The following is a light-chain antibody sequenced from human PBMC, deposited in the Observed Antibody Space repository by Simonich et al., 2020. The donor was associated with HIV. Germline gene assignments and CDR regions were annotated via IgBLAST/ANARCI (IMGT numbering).Light chain of an antibody. CDR1: SSDVGGYNY. J-gene: IGLJ6*01. V-gene: IGLV2-11*01. CDR2: DVN. Sequence: QSALTQPRSVSGSPGQSVTISCTGTSSDVGGYNYVSWYQQHPGKAPKLMIYDVNKRPSGVPDRFSGSKSGNTASLTISGLQAEDEADYYCSTWDYSLGVFGSGTKVTVL. CDR3: STWDYSLGV.